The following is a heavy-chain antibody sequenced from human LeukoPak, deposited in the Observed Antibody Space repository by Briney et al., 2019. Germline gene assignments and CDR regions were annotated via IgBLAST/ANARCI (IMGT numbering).Heavy chain of an antibody. CDR2: IYYSGST. Sequence: PSQTLSLTCTVSGGSISSGDYYWSWIRQPPGKGLEWIGYIYYSGSTNYNPSLKSRVTISVDTSKNQFSLKLSSVTAADTAVYYCARTAADERITIFGTMGEYFDYWGQGTLVTVSS. CDR3: ARTAADERITIFGTMGEYFDY. CDR1: GGSISSGDYY. J-gene: IGHJ4*02. V-gene: IGHV4-30-4*01. D-gene: IGHD3-3*01.